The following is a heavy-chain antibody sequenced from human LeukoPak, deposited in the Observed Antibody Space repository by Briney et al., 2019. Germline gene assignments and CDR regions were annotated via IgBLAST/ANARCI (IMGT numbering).Heavy chain of an antibody. J-gene: IGHJ4*02. Sequence: GGSLRLSCAASGFTFRAYGMHWARQAPGKGLEWVAYLQYDGSNKQYADSVKGRFSISRDNSKNILYLQMNSLRAEDTAVYYCARGTPRYSSSWYYFDYWGQGTLVTVSS. V-gene: IGHV3-30*02. CDR2: LQYDGSNK. D-gene: IGHD6-13*01. CDR1: GFTFRAYG. CDR3: ARGTPRYSSSWYYFDY.